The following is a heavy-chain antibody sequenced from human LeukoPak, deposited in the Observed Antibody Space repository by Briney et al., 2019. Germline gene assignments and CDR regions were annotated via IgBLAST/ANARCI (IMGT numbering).Heavy chain of an antibody. J-gene: IGHJ4*02. CDR1: GDSVSTNNVA. CDR2: TYFRSKWYN. D-gene: IGHD3-10*01. V-gene: IGHV6-1*01. CDR3: AREDRHYYGSGTYYYFDY. Sequence: SQTLSLTCAISGDSVSTNNVAWNWIRQSPSRGLEWLARTYFRSKWYNDYAVSVRSRVTINPDTSKNQFSLQLNSVTPEDTAVYYCAREDRHYYGSGTYYYFDYWGQGTLVTVSS.